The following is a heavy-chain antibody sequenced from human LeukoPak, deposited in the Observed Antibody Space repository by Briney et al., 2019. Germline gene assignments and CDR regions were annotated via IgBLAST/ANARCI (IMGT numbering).Heavy chain of an antibody. D-gene: IGHD3-22*01. Sequence: GGSLRLSCVASGFTVSSNYMSWVRQAPGKGLEWVSVIYSGGSTYYADSVKGRFTISRDNSKNTLYLQMNSLRAEDTAVYYCARDHSGYLTYYFDYWGQGTLVTVSS. J-gene: IGHJ4*02. CDR2: IYSGGST. CDR1: GFTVSSNY. V-gene: IGHV3-53*01. CDR3: ARDHSGYLTYYFDY.